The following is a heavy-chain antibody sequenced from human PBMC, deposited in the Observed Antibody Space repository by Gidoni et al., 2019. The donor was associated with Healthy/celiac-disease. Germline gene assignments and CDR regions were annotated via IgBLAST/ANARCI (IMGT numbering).Heavy chain of an antibody. V-gene: IGHV3-30-3*01. CDR1: GFTFSSYA. Sequence: QVQLVESGGGVVQPGRSLRLSCAASGFTFSSYALHWFRQAPCKVLAWLAVISYDGNNKYYAESVKGRVTISRDNSKNTLYLQMNSLRAEDTAVYYCARDRVVRAAGSYYYYGMDVWGQGTTVTVSS. CDR3: ARDRVVRAAGSYYYYGMDV. CDR2: ISYDGNNK. J-gene: IGHJ6*02. D-gene: IGHD6-13*01.